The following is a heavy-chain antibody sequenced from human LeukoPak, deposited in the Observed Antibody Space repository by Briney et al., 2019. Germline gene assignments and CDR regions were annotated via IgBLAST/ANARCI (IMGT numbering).Heavy chain of an antibody. CDR2: ISTSSSYI. V-gene: IGHV3-21*01. CDR1: GFTFSSYA. J-gene: IGHJ5*02. CDR3: ARDKIPSAGTPRGFDP. Sequence: PGGSLRLSCAASGFTFSSYAMSWVRQAPGKGLEWVSFISTSSSYIYYAASVKGRFTISRDNAKSSLYLQMNSLRAEDTAVYYCARDKIPSAGTPRGFDPWGQGTLVTVSS. D-gene: IGHD6-13*01.